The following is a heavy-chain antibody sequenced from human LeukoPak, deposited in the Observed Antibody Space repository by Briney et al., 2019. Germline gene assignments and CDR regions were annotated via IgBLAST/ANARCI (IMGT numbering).Heavy chain of an antibody. V-gene: IGHV3-21*01. D-gene: IGHD6-13*01. CDR3: AREYSSHQDFDY. CDR1: GFTLSSHS. J-gene: IGHJ4*02. CDR2: ITTSGRYK. Sequence: PGGSLRLSCAASGFTLSSHSMNWVRQAPGKGLEWVSSITTSGRYKFYADSVKGRFTNSRDNTKNSLFLQMNSLRAEDTAVYYCAREYSSHQDFDYWGQGTLVTVSS.